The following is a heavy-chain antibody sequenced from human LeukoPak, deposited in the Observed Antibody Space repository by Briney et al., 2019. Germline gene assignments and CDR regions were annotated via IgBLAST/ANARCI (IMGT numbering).Heavy chain of an antibody. CDR3: VRLGELSNTDH. J-gene: IGHJ4*02. V-gene: IGHV3-23*01. CDR2: ITSSGGDT. D-gene: IGHD3-16*02. Sequence: GGSLRLSCAASGFTFSSYAMTWVRQAPGKGQEWLSAITSSGGDTFYADSVKGRFTIARDNSKDTLYLQMNSLRAEDTAVYYCVRLGELSNTDHWGQGTLVTVSS. CDR1: GFTFSSYA.